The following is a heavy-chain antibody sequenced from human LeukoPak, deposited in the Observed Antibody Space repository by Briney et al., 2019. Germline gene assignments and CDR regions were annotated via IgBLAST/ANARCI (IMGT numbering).Heavy chain of an antibody. CDR1: GFTFSSYA. J-gene: IGHJ5*02. V-gene: IGHV3-30*04. CDR2: ISYDGSNK. Sequence: PGGSLRLSCAASGFTFSSYAMHWVRQAPGKGLEWVAVISYDGSNKYYADYVKGRFTISRENSKNTLYLQMNSLRAEDTAVYYCARARKSGGITMIRGVKDRGWFDPWGQGTLVTVSS. CDR3: ARARKSGGITMIRGVKDRGWFDP. D-gene: IGHD3-10*01.